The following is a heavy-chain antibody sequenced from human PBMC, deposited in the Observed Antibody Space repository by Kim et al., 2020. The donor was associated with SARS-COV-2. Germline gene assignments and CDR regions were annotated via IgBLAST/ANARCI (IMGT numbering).Heavy chain of an antibody. CDR1: GFPFSNSY. CDR3: ARDKGTPNWFDP. Sequence: GGSLRLSCAASGFPFSNSYMHWVRQVPGQGLVWVSRIDTDPTTTYYADSVRGRFTISRDNSKNMLYLEMNSLRAEDTAIYYCARDKGTPNWFDPWGPGTL. D-gene: IGHD1-1*01. CDR2: IDTDPTTT. V-gene: IGHV3-74*01. J-gene: IGHJ5*02.